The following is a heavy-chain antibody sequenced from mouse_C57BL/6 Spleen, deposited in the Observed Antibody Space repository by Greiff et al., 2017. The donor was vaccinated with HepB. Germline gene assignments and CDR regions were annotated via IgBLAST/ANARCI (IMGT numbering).Heavy chain of an antibody. CDR1: GYTFTDYY. Sequence: DVQLQESGPVLVKPGASVKMSCKASGYTFTDYYMNWVKQSHGKSLEWIGVINPYNGGTSYNQKFKGKATLTVDKSSSTAYMELNSLTSEDSAVYYCARSGGSDYWGQGTTLTVSS. D-gene: IGHD1-1*01. CDR3: ARSGGSDY. V-gene: IGHV1-19*01. J-gene: IGHJ2*01. CDR2: INPYNGGT.